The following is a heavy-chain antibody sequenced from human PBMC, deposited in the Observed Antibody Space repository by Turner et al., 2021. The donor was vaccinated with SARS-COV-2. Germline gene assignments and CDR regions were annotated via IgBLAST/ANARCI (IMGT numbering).Heavy chain of an antibody. V-gene: IGHV4-31*03. CDR2: IYYSGST. CDR1: GGSISSGGYY. D-gene: IGHD3-22*01. CDR3: ARGPDIWENDSCFDY. Sequence: QVQLQESGPGLVKPSQTLSLTCPVSGGSISSGGYYWSWIRQHPGKGLEWIGNIYYSGSTYYNPSIKSRVTISVDTSKNQFSLKLTSVTAADTAVYYCARGPDIWENDSCFDYWGQGTLVTVSS. J-gene: IGHJ4*02.